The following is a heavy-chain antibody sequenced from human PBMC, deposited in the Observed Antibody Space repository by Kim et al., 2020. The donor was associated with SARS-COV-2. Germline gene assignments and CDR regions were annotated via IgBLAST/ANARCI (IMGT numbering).Heavy chain of an antibody. D-gene: IGHD3-10*01. Sequence: YADSVKDRFTISRDNSTNTLYLHMSSLRAADTAVYYCVTNYGSGSYIFGYWGQGTLVTVSS. V-gene: IGHV3-64D*09. CDR3: VTNYGSGSYIFGY. J-gene: IGHJ4*02.